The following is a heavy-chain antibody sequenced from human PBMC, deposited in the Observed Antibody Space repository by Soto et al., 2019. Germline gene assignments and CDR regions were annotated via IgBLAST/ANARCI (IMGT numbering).Heavy chain of an antibody. CDR2: IYSSGMT. D-gene: IGHD3-3*01. Sequence: SETLSLTCTVSGDSISSGSYNWGWVRQPPGKGLEWIGSIYSSGMTHCNPSFNSRVTLSVDTSKSQFSLRLYSVTAADTAVYYCERLPLAITAPVKGIFWGRGTLVTVSS. CDR1: GDSISSGSYN. J-gene: IGHJ4*02. V-gene: IGHV4-39*01. CDR3: ERLPLAITAPVKGIF.